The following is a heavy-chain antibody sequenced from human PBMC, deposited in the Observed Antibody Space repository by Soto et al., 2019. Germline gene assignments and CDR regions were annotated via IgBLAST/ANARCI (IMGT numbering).Heavy chain of an antibody. CDR2: IYSGGST. Sequence: GGSLRLSCAASGFTVSSNYMSWVRQAPGKGLEWVSVIYSGGSTYYADSVKGRFTISRHNSKNTLYLQMNSLRAEDTAVYYCASHFLHLSGLLSLHYYYYYMDVWGKGTTVTVSS. D-gene: IGHD3-10*01. V-gene: IGHV3-53*04. CDR3: ASHFLHLSGLLSLHYYYYYMDV. CDR1: GFTVSSNY. J-gene: IGHJ6*03.